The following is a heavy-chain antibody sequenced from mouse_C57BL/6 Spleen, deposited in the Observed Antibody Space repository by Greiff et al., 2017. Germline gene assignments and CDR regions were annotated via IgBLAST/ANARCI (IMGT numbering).Heavy chain of an antibody. J-gene: IGHJ4*01. V-gene: IGHV1-54*01. CDR2: INPGSGGT. D-gene: IGHD1-1*01. CDR1: GYAFTNYL. CDR3: ARSGYYGSSYEAMDY. Sequence: VQLQQSGAELVRPGTSVKVSCKASGYAFTNYLIEWVKQRPGQGLEWIGVINPGSGGTNYNEKFKGKATLTADKSSSTAYMQLSSLTSEDSAVYFCARSGYYGSSYEAMDYWGQGTSVTVSS.